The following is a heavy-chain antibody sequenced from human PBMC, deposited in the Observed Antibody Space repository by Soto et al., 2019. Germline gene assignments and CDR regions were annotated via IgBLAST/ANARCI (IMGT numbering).Heavy chain of an antibody. CDR1: GGSFSGYY. CDR2: INHSGST. D-gene: IGHD5-18*01. J-gene: IGHJ5*02. Sequence: TLSLTCAVYGGSFSGYYWSWIRQPPGKGPEWIGEINHSGSTNYNPSLKSRVTISVDTSKNQFSLKLSSVTAADTAVYYCARGRTGYSYGFRASENWFDPWGQGTLVTVPQ. V-gene: IGHV4-34*01. CDR3: ARGRTGYSYGFRASENWFDP.